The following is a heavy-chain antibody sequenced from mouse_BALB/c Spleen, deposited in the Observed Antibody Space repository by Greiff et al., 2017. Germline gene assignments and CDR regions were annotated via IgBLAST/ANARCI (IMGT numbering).Heavy chain of an antibody. J-gene: IGHJ4*01. D-gene: IGHD2-14*01. V-gene: IGHV1-7*01. CDR1: GYTFTSYW. CDR3: ARAGDRYDEGYAMDY. CDR2: INPSTGYT. Sequence: LQESGAELAKPGASVKMSCKASGYTFTSYWMHWVKQRPGQGLEWIGYINPSTGYTEYNQKVKDKATLTADKSSSTAYMQLSSLTSEDSAVYYCARAGDRYDEGYAMDYWGQGTSVTVSS.